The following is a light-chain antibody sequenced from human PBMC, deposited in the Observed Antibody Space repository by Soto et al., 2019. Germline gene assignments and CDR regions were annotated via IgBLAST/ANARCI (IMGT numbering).Light chain of an antibody. V-gene: IGKV1-5*03. J-gene: IGKJ3*01. CDR3: QLYNSYPLT. CDR2: KAS. Sequence: DIQMTQSPSTLSASVGDRVTITCRASQSISSWLAWYQQKPGKAPKLLIYKASSLASGVPSRFSGSGSGTEFPLTISRLHHDDLAYYYCQLYNSYPLTFGAGTKVDIK. CDR1: QSISSW.